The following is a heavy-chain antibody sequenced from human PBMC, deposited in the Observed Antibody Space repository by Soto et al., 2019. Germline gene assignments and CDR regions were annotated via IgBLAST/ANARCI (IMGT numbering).Heavy chain of an antibody. Sequence: QVQLVQSGAEVKKPGSSVKVSCKASGGTFSRYSITWVRQAPGHGLEWIGRIIPICGIASYAQKFQCRVTITADESTSKAYMELSSLRYDDTAVYYCAREDRDRETGLVPAAIDGMDVWGQGTTGTVSS. CDR2: IIPICGIA. J-gene: IGHJ6*02. CDR1: GGTFSRYS. CDR3: AREDRDRETGLVPAAIDGMDV. V-gene: IGHV1-69*08. D-gene: IGHD2-2*01.